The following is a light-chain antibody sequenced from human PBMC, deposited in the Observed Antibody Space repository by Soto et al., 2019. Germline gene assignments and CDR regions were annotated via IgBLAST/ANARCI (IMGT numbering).Light chain of an antibody. CDR1: QSISSW. V-gene: IGKV1-5*01. Sequence: DIQMTQSPSTLSASVGDRVTITCRASQSISSWLAWYQQKPGKAPKLLIYDASSLESGVPSRFSGSGSGTEFTLNSSSLQPDDFAPYYCQQYNSYPWTFGQGTKVEIK. CDR2: DAS. CDR3: QQYNSYPWT. J-gene: IGKJ1*01.